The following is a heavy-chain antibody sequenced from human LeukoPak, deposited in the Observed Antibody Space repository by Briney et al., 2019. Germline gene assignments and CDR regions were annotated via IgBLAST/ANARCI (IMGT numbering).Heavy chain of an antibody. CDR2: IWYDGSNK. D-gene: IGHD1-26*01. J-gene: IGHJ4*02. CDR1: GLTFSSYG. Sequence: PGGSLRLSCAASGLTFSSYGMHWVRQAPGKGLEWVALIWYDGSNKYHADSVKGRFTISRDNSKNTLYLQMNSLRAEDTAVYYCARPESGNYYFDYWGQGTLVTVSS. CDR3: ARPESGNYYFDY. V-gene: IGHV3-33*01.